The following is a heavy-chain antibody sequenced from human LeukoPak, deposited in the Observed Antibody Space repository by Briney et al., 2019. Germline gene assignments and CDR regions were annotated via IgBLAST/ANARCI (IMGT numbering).Heavy chain of an antibody. CDR2: ISSSSSYI. Sequence: PGRSLRLSCAASGFTFSSYSMNWVRQAPGKGLEWVSSISSSSSYIYYADSVKGRFTISRDNAKNSLYLQMNSLRAEDTAVYYCARDPPSPIPPHLEWLSLHYYYYGMDVWGQGTTVTVSS. V-gene: IGHV3-21*01. CDR3: ARDPPSPIPPHLEWLSLHYYYYGMDV. CDR1: GFTFSSYS. D-gene: IGHD3-3*01. J-gene: IGHJ6*02.